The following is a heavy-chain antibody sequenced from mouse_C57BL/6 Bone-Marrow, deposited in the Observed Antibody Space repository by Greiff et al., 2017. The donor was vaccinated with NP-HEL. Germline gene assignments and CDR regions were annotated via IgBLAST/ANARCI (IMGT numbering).Heavy chain of an antibody. CDR2: IDPSDSYT. CDR3: ARTLITTVVEDWYFDV. D-gene: IGHD1-1*01. Sequence: VQLQQPGAELVRPGTSVKLSCKASGYTFTSYWMHWVKQRPGQGLEWIGVIDPSDSYTNYNQKFKGKATLTVDTSSSTAYMQLSSLTSDDAAVYYSARTLITTVVEDWYFDVWGTGTTVTVSS. CDR1: GYTFTSYW. V-gene: IGHV1-59*01. J-gene: IGHJ1*03.